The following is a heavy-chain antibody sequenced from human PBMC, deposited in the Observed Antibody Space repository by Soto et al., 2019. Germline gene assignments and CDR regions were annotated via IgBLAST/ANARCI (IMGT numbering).Heavy chain of an antibody. CDR2: IYYTGRT. V-gene: IGHV4-30-4*01. D-gene: IGHD3-3*01. CDR1: GDSISSSGNYY. Sequence: SETLSLTCTASGDSISSSGNYYWTWIRQSPGKGLEWIGYIYYTGRTYYNPSLQSRVTISLDTSENRYSLKLTSVTAADTAIYYCARGRFLDYWGQGTLVTVSS. CDR3: ARGRFLDY. J-gene: IGHJ4*02.